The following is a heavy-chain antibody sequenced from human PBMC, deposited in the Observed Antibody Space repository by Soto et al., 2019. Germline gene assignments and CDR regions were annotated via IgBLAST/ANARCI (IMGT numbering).Heavy chain of an antibody. CDR1: SGSISSSNW. V-gene: IGHV4-4*02. J-gene: IGHJ4*02. CDR2: IYHSGST. D-gene: IGHD3-9*01. CDR3: ARDLLAGDPTPDFDY. Sequence: SETLSLTCAVSSGSISSSNWWSWVRQPPGKGLEWIGEIYHSGSTNYNPSLKSRVTISVDKSKNQFSLKLSSVTAADTAVYYCARDLLAGDPTPDFDYWGQGTLVTVSS.